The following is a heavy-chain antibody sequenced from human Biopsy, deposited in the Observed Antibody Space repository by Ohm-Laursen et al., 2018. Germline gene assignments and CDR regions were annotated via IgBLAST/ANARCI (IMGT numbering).Heavy chain of an antibody. CDR1: GGSLSLSY. V-gene: IGHV4-59*06. CDR3: ARLGSGDYFPTFFDF. CDR2: IFYSANT. D-gene: IGHD5-12*01. Sequence: GTLSLTCNVSGGSLSLSYWSWIRQPPGKGLEWIGNIFYSANTYYNPSLKSRVTISVDTSKNQFSLKLSSVTAADTAVYYCARLGSGDYFPTFFDFWGQGALVTVSS. J-gene: IGHJ4*02.